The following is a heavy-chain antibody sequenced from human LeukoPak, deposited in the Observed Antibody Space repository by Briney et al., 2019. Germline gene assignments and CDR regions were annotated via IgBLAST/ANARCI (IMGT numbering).Heavy chain of an antibody. CDR3: ARDYSYGYGEHLAPDY. CDR2: ISAYNGNT. Sequence: ASVKVSCKASGYTFTSYGISWVRQAPGQGLEWMGWISAYNGNTNYAQKLQGRVTMTTDTSTSTAYMELRSLRSDDTAVYYCARDYSYGYGEHLAPDYWGQGTLVTVSS. V-gene: IGHV1-18*04. CDR1: GYTFTSYG. D-gene: IGHD4-17*01. J-gene: IGHJ4*02.